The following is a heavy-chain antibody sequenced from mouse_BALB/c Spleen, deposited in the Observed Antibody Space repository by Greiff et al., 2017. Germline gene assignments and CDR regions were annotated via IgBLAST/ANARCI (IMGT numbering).Heavy chain of an antibody. CDR2: ISYDGSN. Sequence: EVHLVESGPGLVKPSQSLSLTCSVTGYSITSGYYWNWIRQFPGNKLEWMGYISYDGSNNYNPSLKNRISITRDTSKNQFFLKLNSVTTEDTATYYCARYYGSSYGFDYWGQGTTLTVSS. V-gene: IGHV3-6*02. CDR1: GYSITSGYY. D-gene: IGHD1-1*01. CDR3: ARYYGSSYGFDY. J-gene: IGHJ2*01.